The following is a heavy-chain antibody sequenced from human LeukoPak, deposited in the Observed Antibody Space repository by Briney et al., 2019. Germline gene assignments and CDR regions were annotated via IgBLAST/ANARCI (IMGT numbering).Heavy chain of an antibody. CDR2: IYYSGIT. CDR1: GGSISSSGYY. Sequence: NASETLSLXCTVSGGSISSSGYYWGWIRQPPGKGLEWIGSIYYSGITYYNPSLKSRVTIFVDTSKHQFSLKLSSVTAADTAVYYCARLRGIIVVPAAMNGYYFDYWGQGTLVTVSS. CDR3: ARLRGIIVVPAAMNGYYFDY. J-gene: IGHJ4*02. V-gene: IGHV4-39*01. D-gene: IGHD2-2*01.